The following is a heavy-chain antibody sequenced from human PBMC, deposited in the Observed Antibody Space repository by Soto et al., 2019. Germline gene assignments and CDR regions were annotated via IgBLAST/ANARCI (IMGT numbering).Heavy chain of an antibody. V-gene: IGHV3-30*18. CDR3: AKGVGGSQSPYYYYYGMDV. D-gene: IGHD1-26*01. CDR1: GFTFSSYG. CDR2: ISYDGSNK. Sequence: GGSLRLSGAASGFTFSSYGMHWVRQAPGKGLEWVAVISYDGSNKYYADSVKGRFTISRDNSKNTLYLQMNSLRAEDTAVYYCAKGVGGSQSPYYYYYGMDVWGQGTTVTVSS. J-gene: IGHJ6*02.